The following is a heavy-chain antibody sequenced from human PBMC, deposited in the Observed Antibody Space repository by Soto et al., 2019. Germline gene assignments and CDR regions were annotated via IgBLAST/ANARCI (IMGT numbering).Heavy chain of an antibody. CDR3: ARVRDDSSGSPPFDY. D-gene: IGHD3-22*01. CDR1: GGSISSSNW. J-gene: IGHJ4*02. CDR2: IYHSGST. Sequence: QVQLQESGPGLVKPSGPLSLTCAVSGGSISSSNWWSWVRQPPGKGLELIGEIYHSGSTNYNPSLKSRVTISVDKSKNQFSLKLSSVTAADTAVYYCARVRDDSSGSPPFDYWGQGTLVTVSS. V-gene: IGHV4-4*02.